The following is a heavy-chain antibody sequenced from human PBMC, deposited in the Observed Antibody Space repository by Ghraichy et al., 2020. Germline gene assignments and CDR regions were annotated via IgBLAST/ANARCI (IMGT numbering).Heavy chain of an antibody. Sequence: ETLSLTCTVSGGSISSYYWSWIRQPPGKGLEWIGYIYYSGSTNYNPSLKSRVTISVDTSKNQFSLKLSSVTAADTAVYYCARDRGDCSGGSCFGYYYYGMDVWGQGTTVTVSS. CDR1: GGSISSYY. V-gene: IGHV4-59*01. CDR2: IYYSGST. D-gene: IGHD2-15*01. J-gene: IGHJ6*02. CDR3: ARDRGDCSGGSCFGYYYYGMDV.